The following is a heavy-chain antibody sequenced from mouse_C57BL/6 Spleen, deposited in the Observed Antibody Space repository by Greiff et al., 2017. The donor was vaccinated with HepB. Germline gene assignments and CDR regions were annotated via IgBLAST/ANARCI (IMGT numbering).Heavy chain of an antibody. CDR3: ARSQTGTSHWYCDV. CDR2: IYPRAGST. CDR1: GYTFTSYD. V-gene: IGHV1-85*01. Sequence: VQLQQSGPELVKPGASVKLSCKASGYTFTSYDINWVKQRPGPGLEWIGWIYPRAGSTKYNEKFKGKARLTVDTSSSPAYMELHSLTSEDSAVYCCARSQTGTSHWYCDVWGTGTTVNVSS. D-gene: IGHD4-1*01. J-gene: IGHJ1*03.